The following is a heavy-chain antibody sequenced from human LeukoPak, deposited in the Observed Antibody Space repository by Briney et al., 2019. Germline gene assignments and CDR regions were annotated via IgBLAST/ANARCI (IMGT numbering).Heavy chain of an antibody. CDR1: GFTFSTYS. J-gene: IGHJ4*02. Sequence: PGGSLRLSCKPSGFTFSTYSMNWVRQAPGKRLEWVSYIRSSGSPRYYADSVKGRFTISRDDAKSSLYLQMDNLRDEDTAVYYCVRDPDALDFWGQGTLVTVSP. CDR3: VRDPDALDF. CDR2: IRSSGSPR. V-gene: IGHV3-48*02.